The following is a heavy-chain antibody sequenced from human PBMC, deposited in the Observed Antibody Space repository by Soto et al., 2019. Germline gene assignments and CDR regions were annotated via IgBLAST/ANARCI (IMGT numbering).Heavy chain of an antibody. V-gene: IGHV1-18*01. CDR3: ARVCQSITIFGVEDNWFDP. CDR1: GYTFTSYG. CDR2: ISAYNGNT. Sequence: ASVKVSCKASGYTFTSYGISWVRQAPGQGLEWMGWISAYNGNTNYAQKLQDRVTMTTDTSTSTAYMELRSLRFDDTAVYYCARVCQSITIFGVEDNWFDPWGQGTLVTVSS. D-gene: IGHD3-3*01. J-gene: IGHJ5*02.